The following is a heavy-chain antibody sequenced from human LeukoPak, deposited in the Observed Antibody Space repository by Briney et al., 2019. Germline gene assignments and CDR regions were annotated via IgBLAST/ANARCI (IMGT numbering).Heavy chain of an antibody. D-gene: IGHD3-10*01. CDR1: GFSSSAYW. Sequence: GGSLRLSCAASGFSSSAYWMSWVRQAAGKGLGLVANIKQDGSGKYYVDSVMGRFTISRDNAKNSLYLQMSSLRAEDTAVYYCARSHYYGSGSYGFWFDSWGQGTLVTVSS. V-gene: IGHV3-7*01. J-gene: IGHJ5*01. CDR2: IKQDGSGK. CDR3: ARSHYYGSGSYGFWFDS.